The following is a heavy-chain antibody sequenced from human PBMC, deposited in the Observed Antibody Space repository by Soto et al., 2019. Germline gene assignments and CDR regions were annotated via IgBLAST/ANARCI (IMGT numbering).Heavy chain of an antibody. Sequence: SVKVYCKASGGTFSSYAISWVRQAPGQGLEWMGGIIPIFGTANYAQKFQGRVTITADESTSTAYMELSSLRSEDTAVYYCARDLVQPNFHIWCPAPIVSVSS. V-gene: IGHV1-69*13. CDR1: GGTFSSYA. J-gene: IGHJ3*02. CDR3: ARDLVQPNFHI. D-gene: IGHD2-2*01. CDR2: IIPIFGTA.